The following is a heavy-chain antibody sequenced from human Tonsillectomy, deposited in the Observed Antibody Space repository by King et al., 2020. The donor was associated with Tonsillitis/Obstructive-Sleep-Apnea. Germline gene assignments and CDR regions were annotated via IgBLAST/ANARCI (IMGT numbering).Heavy chain of an antibody. CDR3: ARDQRSDFGDYGGY. D-gene: IGHD4-17*01. CDR1: GFTFSTYI. CDR2: ISSRSTYI. Sequence: VQLVESGGGLVKPGGSLRLSCAASGFTFSTYIMNWVRQAPGKGLEWVSSISSRSTYIYYADSLKGRFTISRDNAKNSLYLQMNSLRAEETAVYYCARDQRSDFGDYGGYWGQGTLVTVSS. V-gene: IGHV3-21*01. J-gene: IGHJ4*02.